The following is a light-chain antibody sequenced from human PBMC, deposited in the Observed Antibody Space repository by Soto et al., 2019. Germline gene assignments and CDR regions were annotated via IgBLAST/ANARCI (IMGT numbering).Light chain of an antibody. CDR2: EVS. J-gene: IGLJ2*01. Sequence: QSALTRPASVSGSPGQSITISCTGTSSDVGGYKYVSWYQQHPGKAPKLMIYEVSNRPSGVSKRFSGSKSGNTASLTISGLQAEDEADYYCSSYTRSTTLVFGGGTKLTVL. V-gene: IGLV2-14*01. CDR3: SSYTRSTTLV. CDR1: SSDVGGYKY.